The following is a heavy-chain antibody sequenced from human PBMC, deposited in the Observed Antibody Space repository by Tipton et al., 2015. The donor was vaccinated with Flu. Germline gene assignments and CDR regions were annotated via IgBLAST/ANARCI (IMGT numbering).Heavy chain of an antibody. CDR2: IYYTGST. V-gene: IGHV4-59*01. CDR1: GGSISTYY. J-gene: IGHJ4*02. D-gene: IGHD4-17*01. CDR3: ARGGTRTPVSH. Sequence: TLSLTCTVSGGSISTYYWNWIRQPPGKGLEWIGYIYYTGSTNYNPSLKSRVTISLDTSKNQFSLKLSSVTAADTAVYYCARGGTRTPVSHWGQGALVTVSS.